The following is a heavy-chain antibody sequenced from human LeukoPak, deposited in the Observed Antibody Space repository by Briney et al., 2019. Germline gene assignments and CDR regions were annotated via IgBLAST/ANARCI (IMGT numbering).Heavy chain of an antibody. Sequence: SETLSLTCAVYGGSFSDYYWTWIRQPPGKGVEWMGEINHSGSTNYNPSLKGRVTISVDTSKKQFFLRLSSVTAADTAVYYCAKGHRYSSGWYWSQWFDPWGQGTLVTVSS. CDR2: INHSGST. J-gene: IGHJ5*02. D-gene: IGHD6-19*01. CDR1: GGSFSDYY. CDR3: AKGHRYSSGWYWSQWFDP. V-gene: IGHV4-34*01.